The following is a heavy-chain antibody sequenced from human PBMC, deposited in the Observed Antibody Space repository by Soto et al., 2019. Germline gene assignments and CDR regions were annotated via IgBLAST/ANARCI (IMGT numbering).Heavy chain of an antibody. V-gene: IGHV1-3*01. Sequence: ASVKVSCKASGYTFTSYAMHWVRQAPGQRLEWMGWINAGNGNTKYSQKFQGRVTITRDTSASTAYMELSSLRSEDTAVYYCARGVGSSSPANYYGMDVWGQGTTVTVSS. CDR1: GYTFTSYA. CDR3: ARGVGSSSPANYYGMDV. CDR2: INAGNGNT. J-gene: IGHJ6*02. D-gene: IGHD6-6*01.